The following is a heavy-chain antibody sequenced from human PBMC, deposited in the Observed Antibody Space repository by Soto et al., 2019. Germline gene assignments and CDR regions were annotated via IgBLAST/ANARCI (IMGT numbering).Heavy chain of an antibody. CDR3: AKEHRPDNSAPYGMDV. CDR2: ISYDGSNK. D-gene: IGHD1-1*01. Sequence: ESGGGVVQPGRSLRLSCAASGFTFSSYGMHWVRQAPGKGLEWVAVISYDGSNKYYADSVKGRFTISRDNSKNTLYLQMNSLRAEDTAVYYCAKEHRPDNSAPYGMDVWGQGTTVSVSS. CDR1: GFTFSSYG. J-gene: IGHJ6*02. V-gene: IGHV3-30*18.